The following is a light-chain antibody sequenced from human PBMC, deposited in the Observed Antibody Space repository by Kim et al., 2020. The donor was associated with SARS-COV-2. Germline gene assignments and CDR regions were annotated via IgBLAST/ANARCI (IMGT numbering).Light chain of an antibody. J-gene: IGKJ1*01. CDR3: QQYGASPQT. CDR2: DAS. CDR1: QSVSNNY. Sequence: EIVLTQSPGTLSLSPGERATLSCRASQSVSNNYLAWYQQRPGQAPRLLILDASTRATGIPDRFSGSGSGTDFTLTISRLEPEDFAVYSCQQYGASPQTFGLGTKVDIK. V-gene: IGKV3-20*01.